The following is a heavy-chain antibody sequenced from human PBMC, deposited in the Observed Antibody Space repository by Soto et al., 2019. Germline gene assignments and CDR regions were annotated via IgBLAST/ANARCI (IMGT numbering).Heavy chain of an antibody. CDR2: IYYSGST. D-gene: IGHD3-10*01. CDR3: ARTTMDLTYSYYGMDV. CDR1: GGSISSGGYY. V-gene: IGHV4-31*03. Sequence: QVQLQESGPGLVKPSQTLSLTCTVSGGSISSGGYYWSWIRQHPGKGLEWIGYIYYSGSTYYNPSLKSRVTISVDTSKNQFSLKLSSVTAADTAVYYCARTTMDLTYSYYGMDVWGQGTTVTVSS. J-gene: IGHJ6*02.